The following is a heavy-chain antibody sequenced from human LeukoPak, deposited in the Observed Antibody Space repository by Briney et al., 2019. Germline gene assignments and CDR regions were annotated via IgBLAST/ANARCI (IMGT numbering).Heavy chain of an antibody. CDR1: GFTFSNYG. CDR2: IRFDGTNK. CDR3: AAGLEGY. Sequence: GGSLRLSCAASGFTFSNYGMHWVRQAPGKGLEWVAFIRFDGTNKYYADSMKGRFTISRDNAKNSLYLQMNSLRAEDAALYYCAAGLEGYWGQGTLVTVSS. J-gene: IGHJ4*02. V-gene: IGHV3-30*02. D-gene: IGHD1-1*01.